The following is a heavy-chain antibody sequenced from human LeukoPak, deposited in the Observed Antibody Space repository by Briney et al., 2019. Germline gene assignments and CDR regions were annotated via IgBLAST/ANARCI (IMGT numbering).Heavy chain of an antibody. D-gene: IGHD6-13*01. Sequence: SETLSLTCTVSGGSISSYYWSWIRQPPGKGLEWIGYIYYSGSTNYNPSLKSRVTISVDTSKNQFSLKLSSVTAADTAVYYCARDNIAAAGLYYYYYGMDVWGQGTTVTVSS. V-gene: IGHV4-59*01. J-gene: IGHJ6*02. CDR3: ARDNIAAAGLYYYYYGMDV. CDR1: GGSISSYY. CDR2: IYYSGST.